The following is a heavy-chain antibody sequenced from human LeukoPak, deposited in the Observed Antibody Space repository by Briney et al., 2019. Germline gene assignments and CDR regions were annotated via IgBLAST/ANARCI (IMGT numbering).Heavy chain of an antibody. J-gene: IGHJ6*03. Sequence: KSSETLSLTCTVSGGSISSRSYYWGWIRQPPGKGLEWIGSIYYSGSTYYNPSLQSRVTISVDTSKNQFSLKLNSVTAADTAVYCASFYCSGGSCYQYFSYYYMDVWGKGTTVTISS. CDR1: GGSISSRSYY. D-gene: IGHD2-15*01. CDR3: ASFYCSGGSCYQYFSYYYMDV. V-gene: IGHV4-39*01. CDR2: IYYSGST.